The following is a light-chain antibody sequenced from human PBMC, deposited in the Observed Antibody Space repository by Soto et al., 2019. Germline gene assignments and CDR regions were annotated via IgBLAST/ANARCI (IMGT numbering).Light chain of an antibody. CDR3: QQRSNWPIT. CDR2: AAS. CDR1: QSVSSN. Sequence: EIVMTQSPATLSVSPGERATLSCRASQSVSSNLAWYQQKPGQAPRVLIYAASTRATGIPARFSGGGSGTDFTLTISSLEPEDFAVYYCQQRSNWPITFGQGTRLEIK. J-gene: IGKJ5*01. V-gene: IGKV3-11*01.